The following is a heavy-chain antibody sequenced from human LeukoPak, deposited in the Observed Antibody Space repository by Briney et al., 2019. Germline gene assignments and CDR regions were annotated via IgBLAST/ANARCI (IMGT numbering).Heavy chain of an antibody. CDR2: IYTSGST. CDR1: GGSISSYH. CDR3: ARDFKRKEWFGDRNWFDP. Sequence: SETLSLTCTVSGGSISSYHWSWIRRPAGKGLEWIGRIYTSGSTNYNPSLKSRVTMSVDTSKNQFSLKLSSVTAADTAVYYCARDFKRKEWFGDRNWFDPWGQGTLVTVSS. D-gene: IGHD3-10*01. J-gene: IGHJ5*02. V-gene: IGHV4-4*07.